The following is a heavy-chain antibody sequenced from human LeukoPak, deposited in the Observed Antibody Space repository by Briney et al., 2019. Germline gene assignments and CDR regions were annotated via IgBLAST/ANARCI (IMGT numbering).Heavy chain of an antibody. CDR3: ARVDGDYVMADAFDI. D-gene: IGHD4-17*01. V-gene: IGHV4-59*12. CDR1: GGSISSYY. J-gene: IGHJ3*02. CDR2: IYYSGST. Sequence: LETLSLTCTVSGGSISSYYWSWIRQPPGKGLEWIGYIYYSGSTNYNPSLKSRVTISVDTSKNQFSLKLSSVTAADTAVYYCARVDGDYVMADAFDIWGQGTMVTVSS.